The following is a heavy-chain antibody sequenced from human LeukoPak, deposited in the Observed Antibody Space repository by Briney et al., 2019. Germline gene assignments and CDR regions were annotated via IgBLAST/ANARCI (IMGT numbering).Heavy chain of an antibody. Sequence: GESLKISCKGSGYSFTSYWIGWVRQMPGKGLEWMGIIYPGDSDTRYSPSFQGQVTISADKSISTAYLQWSSLEASDTAMYYCARHGPAAMTGDRPYYYYYMDVWGKGTTVTVSS. D-gene: IGHD2-2*01. CDR2: IYPGDSDT. J-gene: IGHJ6*03. V-gene: IGHV5-51*01. CDR3: ARHGPAAMTGDRPYYYYYMDV. CDR1: GYSFTSYW.